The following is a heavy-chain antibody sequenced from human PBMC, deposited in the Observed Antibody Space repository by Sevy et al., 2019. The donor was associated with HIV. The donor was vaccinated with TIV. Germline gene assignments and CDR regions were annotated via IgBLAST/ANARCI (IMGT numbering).Heavy chain of an antibody. CDR1: GFTFSNYG. V-gene: IGHV3-33*01. Sequence: GGSLRLSCAASGFTFSNYGIHWVRQPPGKGLEWVAVIWSDGNKKYYADSVKGRFTISRDNSKNTLLLQMNSLRAEDTAVYYCARGPLRYCTSTSCYEGDYYYYGMDVWGQGTTVTVSS. D-gene: IGHD2-2*01. J-gene: IGHJ6*02. CDR2: IWSDGNKK. CDR3: ARGPLRYCTSTSCYEGDYYYYGMDV.